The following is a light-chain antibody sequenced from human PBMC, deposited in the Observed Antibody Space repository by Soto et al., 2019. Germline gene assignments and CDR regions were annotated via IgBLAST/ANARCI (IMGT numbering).Light chain of an antibody. CDR1: QSISSTY. Sequence: EIVLTQSPGTLSLSPGERATLSCRASQSISSTYLAWYQQIPGQAPRLLIYGASSRPTGIPDRFSGSGSGTDFTLTISRLEPEDFAVYYCQQYGSTPALTFGGGTKVDIK. CDR2: GAS. V-gene: IGKV3-20*01. CDR3: QQYGSTPALT. J-gene: IGKJ4*01.